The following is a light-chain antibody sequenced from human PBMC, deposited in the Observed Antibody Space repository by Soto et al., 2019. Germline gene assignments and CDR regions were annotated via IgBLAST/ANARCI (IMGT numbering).Light chain of an antibody. CDR1: SSDVVSYNL. J-gene: IGLJ1*01. CDR3: FSYAGNSLNYV. V-gene: IGLV2-23*01. Sequence: QSALTQPASVSGSPGQSITISCTGPSSDVVSYNLVSWYQQHPGKAPKLMIYEASKRPSGMSNRFSGYKSGNAASLTISGLQAEDEADYYCFSYAGNSLNYVFGTGTKLTVL. CDR2: EAS.